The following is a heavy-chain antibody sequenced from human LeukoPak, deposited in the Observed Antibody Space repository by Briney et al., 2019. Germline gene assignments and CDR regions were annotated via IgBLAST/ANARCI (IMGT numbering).Heavy chain of an antibody. V-gene: IGHV5-51*01. CDR3: ASARRGDYYWWFDP. J-gene: IGHJ5*02. D-gene: IGHD2-21*01. CDR1: GYSFTGYW. CDR2: IYPDNSNT. Sequence: GESLKISCKGSGYSFTGYWIGWVRQMPGKGLEWMGIIYPDNSNTRYSPSFQGQVTISADKSINAAYLHWSSLRASDTAIYYCASARRGDYYWWFDPWGQETLVTVSS.